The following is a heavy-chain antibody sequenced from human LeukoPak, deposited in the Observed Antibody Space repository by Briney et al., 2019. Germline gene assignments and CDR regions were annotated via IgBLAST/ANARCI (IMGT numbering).Heavy chain of an antibody. CDR2: ISSSSSYI. CDR3: ARDPGDSSGYYLYYYFDY. V-gene: IGHV3-21*01. D-gene: IGHD3-22*01. Sequence: PGGSLRLSCAASGFTFSSYSMNWVRQAPGKGLEWVSSISSSSSYIYYADSVKGRFTISRDNAKNSLYLQMNSLRAEDTAVYYCARDPGDSSGYYLYYYFDYWGQGTLVTASS. J-gene: IGHJ4*02. CDR1: GFTFSSYS.